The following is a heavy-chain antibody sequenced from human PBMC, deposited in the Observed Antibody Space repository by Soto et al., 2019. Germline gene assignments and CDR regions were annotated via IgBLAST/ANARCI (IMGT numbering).Heavy chain of an antibody. CDR3: ASSSWTRSWLDP. Sequence: PAETLSLTCAVSGGSISSGGYSWSWIRQPPGKGLEWIGYIYHSGSTYYNPSLKSRVTISVDRSKNQFSLKLSSVTAADTAVYYCASSSWTRSWLDPWGQATMLTVYS. J-gene: IGHJ5*02. CDR1: GGSISSGGYS. V-gene: IGHV4-30-2*01. D-gene: IGHD6-13*01. CDR2: IYHSGST.